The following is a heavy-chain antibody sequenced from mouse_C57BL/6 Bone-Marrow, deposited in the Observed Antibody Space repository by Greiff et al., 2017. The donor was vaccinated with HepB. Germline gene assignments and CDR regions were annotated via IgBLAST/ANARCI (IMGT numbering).Heavy chain of an antibody. Sequence: EVKLMESVAELVRPGASVKLSCTASGFNIKHTYMHWVKRRPEQCLEWIGRIVPADGNTKYAPKFQGPATITADTSSNTAYLQLSSLTSEDTAIYYCASREDYGSSYAMDYWGQGTSVTVSS. J-gene: IGHJ4*01. CDR2: IVPADGNT. D-gene: IGHD1-1*01. CDR3: ASREDYGSSYAMDY. CDR1: GFNIKHTY. V-gene: IGHV14-3*01.